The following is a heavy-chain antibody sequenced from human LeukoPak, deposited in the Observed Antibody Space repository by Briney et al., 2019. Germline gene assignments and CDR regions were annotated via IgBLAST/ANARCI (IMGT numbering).Heavy chain of an antibody. CDR2: IYYSGST. CDR1: GGSISSYY. J-gene: IGHJ4*02. CDR3: ARDRPLGDYFDY. Sequence: SETLSLTCTVSGGSISSYYWSWIRQPPGKGLEWIGYIYYSGSTNYNPSLKSRVTISVDTSKNQFSLKLSSVAAADTAVYYCARDRPLGDYFDYWGQGTLVTVSS. V-gene: IGHV4-59*01.